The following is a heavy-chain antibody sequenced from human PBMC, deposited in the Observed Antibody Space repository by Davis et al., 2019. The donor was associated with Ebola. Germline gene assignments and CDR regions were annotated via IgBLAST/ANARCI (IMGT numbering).Heavy chain of an antibody. CDR3: ARGNRYCSGDTCANWFDP. CDR2: INSDGSST. CDR1: GFTFSSYW. D-gene: IGHD2-15*01. Sequence: PGGSLRLSCAASGFTFSSYWMHWVRHAPGKGLVWVSRINSDGSSTSYADSVKGRFTISRDNAKNTLYLQMNSLRAEETAVYYCARGNRYCSGDTCANWFDPWGQGTLVTVSS. V-gene: IGHV3-74*01. J-gene: IGHJ5*02.